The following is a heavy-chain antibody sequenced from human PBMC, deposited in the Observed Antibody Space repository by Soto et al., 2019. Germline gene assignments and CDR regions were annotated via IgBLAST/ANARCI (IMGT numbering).Heavy chain of an antibody. CDR3: ARGPYCGGDCYYDAFDI. CDR1: GYTFTSCG. D-gene: IGHD2-21*02. Sequence: ASVKVSCKASGYTFTSCGISWVRQAPGQGLEWMGWISAYNGNTNYAQKLQGRVTMTTDTSTSTAYMELRSLRSDDTAVYYCARGPYCGGDCYYDAFDIWGQGTMVTVSS. V-gene: IGHV1-18*04. CDR2: ISAYNGNT. J-gene: IGHJ3*02.